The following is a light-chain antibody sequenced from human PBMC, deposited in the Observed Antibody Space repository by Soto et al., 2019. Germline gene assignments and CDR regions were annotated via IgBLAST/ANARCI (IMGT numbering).Light chain of an antibody. CDR3: QQSYITPIT. V-gene: IGKV1-39*01. Sequence: IHLTQSPSSLSASVGGTVAITCRTTQIIGSYLNWYQQKPGVAPKVLIFSASMLQSGVPSRFSGSGFGTEFTLTISSLQPEDFATYYCQQSYITPITFGQGTRLEIK. CDR1: QIIGSY. CDR2: SAS. J-gene: IGKJ5*01.